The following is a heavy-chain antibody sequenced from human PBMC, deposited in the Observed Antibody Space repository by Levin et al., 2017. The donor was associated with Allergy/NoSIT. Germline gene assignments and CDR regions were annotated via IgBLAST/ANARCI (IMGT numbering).Heavy chain of an antibody. V-gene: IGHV3-7*01. D-gene: IGHD6-13*01. CDR2: IKQDGSEK. J-gene: IGHJ4*02. CDR3: AREMQGGAAVDY. CDR1: GFTFSSYW. Sequence: GGSLRLSCAASGFTFSSYWMSWARQAPGKGLEWVANIKQDGSEKYYVDSVKGRFTISRDNAKNSLYMQMNSLRVEDTAVYYCAREMQGGAAVDYWGQGTLVTVSS.